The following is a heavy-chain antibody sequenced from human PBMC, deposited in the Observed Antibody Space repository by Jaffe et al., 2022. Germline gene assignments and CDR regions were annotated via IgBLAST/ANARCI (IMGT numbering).Heavy chain of an antibody. D-gene: IGHD4-17*01. CDR3: AITVTHGGSYFDY. Sequence: QLQLQESGPGLVKPSETLSLTCTVSGGSISSSSYYWGWIRQPPGKGLEWIGSIYYSGSTYYNPSLKSRVTISVDTSKNQFSLKLSSVTAADTAVYYCAITVTHGGSYFDYWGQGTLVTVSS. J-gene: IGHJ4*02. CDR2: IYYSGST. V-gene: IGHV4-39*01. CDR1: GGSISSSSYY.